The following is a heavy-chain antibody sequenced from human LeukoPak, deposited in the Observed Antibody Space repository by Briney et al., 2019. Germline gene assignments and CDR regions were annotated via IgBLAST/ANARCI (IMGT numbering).Heavy chain of an antibody. J-gene: IGHJ4*02. CDR3: ASRLIAAAVGYYFDY. D-gene: IGHD6-13*01. V-gene: IGHV4-34*01. CDR1: GGSFSGYY. CDR2: INHSGST. Sequence: SETLSLTCAVYGGSFSGYYWSWIRQPPGKGLEWIGEINHSGSTNYNPSLKSRVTISVDTSKNQFSLKLSSVTAADTAVYYCASRLIAAAVGYYFDYWGQGTLVTVSS.